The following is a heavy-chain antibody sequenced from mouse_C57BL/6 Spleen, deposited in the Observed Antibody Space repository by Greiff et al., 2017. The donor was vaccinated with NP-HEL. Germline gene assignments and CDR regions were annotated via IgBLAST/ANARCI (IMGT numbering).Heavy chain of an antibody. Sequence: VQLQQSGASVKISCKASGYAFSSYWLNWVKQRPGKGLEWLGQIYPGDGDTNYNGKFKGKATLTADKSSSTAYMQLSSLTSEDSAVYFCAREESAMDYWGQGTSVTVSS. CDR3: AREESAMDY. J-gene: IGHJ4*01. V-gene: IGHV1-80*01. CDR2: IYPGDGDT. CDR1: GYAFSSYW.